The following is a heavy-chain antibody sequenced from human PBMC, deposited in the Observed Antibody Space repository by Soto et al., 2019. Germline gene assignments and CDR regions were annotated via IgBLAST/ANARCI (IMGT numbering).Heavy chain of an antibody. D-gene: IGHD4-17*01. J-gene: IGHJ4*02. V-gene: IGHV3-33*01. CDR3: ARGDGGDYGGDYFDY. Sequence: QVQLVESGGGVVQPGRSLRLSCAASGFTFSSYGMHWVRQAPGKGLEWVAVIWYDGSNKYYADSVKGRFTISRDNSKNTRYLQMNSLRAEDTAVYYGARGDGGDYGGDYFDYWGQGTLVTVSS. CDR2: IWYDGSNK. CDR1: GFTFSSYG.